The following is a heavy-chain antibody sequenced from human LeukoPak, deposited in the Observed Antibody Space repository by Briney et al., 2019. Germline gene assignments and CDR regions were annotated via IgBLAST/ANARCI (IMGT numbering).Heavy chain of an antibody. CDR3: ARDNGDGDYYYGMDV. D-gene: IGHD2-8*01. V-gene: IGHV3-21*01. Sequence: PGGSLRLSCAASGFTFSSYSMNWVRQAPGKGLEWVSSISSSSYIYYADSVKGRFTISRDNAKNSLYLQMNSLRAEDTAVYYCARDNGDGDYYYGMDVWAQGTTVTVSS. CDR1: GFTFSSYS. CDR2: ISSSSYI. J-gene: IGHJ6*02.